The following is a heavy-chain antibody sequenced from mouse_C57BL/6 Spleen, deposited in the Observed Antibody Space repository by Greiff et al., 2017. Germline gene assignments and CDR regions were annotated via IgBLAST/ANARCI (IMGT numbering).Heavy chain of an antibody. CDR2: ISDGGSYT. Sequence: EVNVVESGGGLVKPGGSLKLSCAASGFTFSSYAMSWVRQTPEKRLEWVATISDGGSYTYYPDNVKGRFTISRDNAKNNLYLQMSHLKSEDTAMYYCARQGLHYAMDYWGQGTSVTVSS. V-gene: IGHV5-4*03. J-gene: IGHJ4*01. D-gene: IGHD2-4*01. CDR3: ARQGLHYAMDY. CDR1: GFTFSSYA.